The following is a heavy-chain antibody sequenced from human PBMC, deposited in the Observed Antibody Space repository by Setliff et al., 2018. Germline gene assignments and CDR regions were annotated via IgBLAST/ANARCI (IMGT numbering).Heavy chain of an antibody. CDR3: VRAVVIRGSKPLDS. V-gene: IGHV3-72*01. CDR1: GFSISDHY. Sequence: PGGSLRLSCAASGFSISDHYMDWVRQAPGKGLEWVGRTKNKANAGYMEYAASVKDRFIISRDDSKNSLYLQMYSLESDDTAVYYCVRAVVIRGSKPLDSWGQGTLVTVSS. J-gene: IGHJ4*02. D-gene: IGHD3-10*01. CDR2: TKNKANAGYM.